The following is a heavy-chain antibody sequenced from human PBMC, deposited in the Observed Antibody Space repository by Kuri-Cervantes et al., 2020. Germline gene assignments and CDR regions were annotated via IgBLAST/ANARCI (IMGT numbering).Heavy chain of an antibody. CDR1: GYTFTDYF. J-gene: IGHJ6*02. CDR2: VHSNNGGT. V-gene: IGHV1-2*02. Sequence: ASVKVSCKATGYTFTDYFIHWVREAPGQGLEWMGWVHSNNGGTNYAQKFQGRVTMTRDTSISTAYMDLSGLRADDTAVYYCARGGIMVRGVFKSVSGMDVWGQGTTVTVSS. CDR3: ARGGIMVRGVFKSVSGMDV. D-gene: IGHD3-10*01.